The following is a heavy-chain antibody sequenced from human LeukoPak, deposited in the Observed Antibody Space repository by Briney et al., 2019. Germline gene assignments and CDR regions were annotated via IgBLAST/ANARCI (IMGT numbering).Heavy chain of an antibody. CDR3: ARGRGSSSIDY. V-gene: IGHV4-34*01. CDR2: INHSGST. CDR1: GGSFSGYY. J-gene: IGHJ4*02. D-gene: IGHD6-6*01. Sequence: SETLSLTCAVYGGSFSGYYWSWIRQPPGKGLEWIGGINHSGSTNYNPSLKSRVTISVDTSKNQFSLKLSSVTAADTAVYYCARGRGSSSIDYWGQGTLVTVSS.